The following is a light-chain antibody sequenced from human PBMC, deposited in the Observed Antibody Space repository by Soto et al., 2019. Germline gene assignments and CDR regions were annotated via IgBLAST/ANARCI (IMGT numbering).Light chain of an antibody. V-gene: IGKV1-5*01. J-gene: IGKJ1*01. CDR3: QHYRRNTWS. CDR1: QSVGTW. Sequence: DIQMTQSPSTLSASVGGRVTITCRASQSVGTWVAWYQQKPGKAPKLLIYGASNLESGVPSRFGGSGSGTEFTLTITTLQPDDFATYFCQHYRRNTWSFGPGTK. CDR2: GAS.